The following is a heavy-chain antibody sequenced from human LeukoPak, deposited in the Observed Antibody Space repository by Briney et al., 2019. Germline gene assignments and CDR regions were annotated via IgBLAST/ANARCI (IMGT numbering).Heavy chain of an antibody. CDR2: IYYSGST. D-gene: IGHD6-6*01. CDR3: ARVTYSTSSMSLDAFDI. V-gene: IGHV4-59*12. Sequence: SETLSLTCSVSGGSISSYYWSWIRQPPGRGLEWIGYIYYSGSTNYNPSLKSRVTISVDTSKNQFSLKLISVTAADTAVYYCARVTYSTSSMSLDAFDIWGQGTMVTVSS. CDR1: GGSISSYY. J-gene: IGHJ3*02.